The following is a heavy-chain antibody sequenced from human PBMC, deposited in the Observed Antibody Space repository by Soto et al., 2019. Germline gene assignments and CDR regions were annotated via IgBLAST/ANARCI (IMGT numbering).Heavy chain of an antibody. CDR2: IHYSGST. V-gene: IGHV4-59*08. CDR1: GGSVSGYY. J-gene: IGHJ4*02. Sequence: SETLSLTCTVSGGSVSGYYWGWIRQPPGRGLEYIGHIHYSGSTNYNPSLKSRVTMSVDASRNQFSLKLNSVTAADTAVYFCARHYNSGSYPLDCWGQGTLVTVSS. CDR3: ARHYNSGSYPLDC. D-gene: IGHD3-10*01.